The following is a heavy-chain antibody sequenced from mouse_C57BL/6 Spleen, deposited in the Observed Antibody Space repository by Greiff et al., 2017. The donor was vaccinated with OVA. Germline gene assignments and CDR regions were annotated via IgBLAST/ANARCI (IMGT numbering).Heavy chain of an antibody. CDR2: ISNGGGST. Sequence: DVMLVESGGGLVQPGGSLKLSCAASGFTFSDYYMYWVRQTPEKRLEWVAYISNGGGSTYYPDTVKGRFTISRDNAKNTLYLQMSRLKSEDTAMYYCARRGQLRSYFDYWGQGTTLTVSS. D-gene: IGHD3-2*02. CDR3: ARRGQLRSYFDY. V-gene: IGHV5-12*01. CDR1: GFTFSDYY. J-gene: IGHJ2*01.